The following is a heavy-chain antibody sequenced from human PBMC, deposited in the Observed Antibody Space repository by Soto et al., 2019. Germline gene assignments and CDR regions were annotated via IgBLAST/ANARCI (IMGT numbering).Heavy chain of an antibody. J-gene: IGHJ4*01. V-gene: IGHV4-59*01. Sequence: SETLSLTCTVSGGSIGRYYWSWLRQPPGKRLEWIGYIYNSGSTDYNPSLKSRVTISVDTSKDQFSLKLSSATAADTAVYYCARLYTYGLFYFDYWGRGTLVTVSS. CDR3: ARLYTYGLFYFDY. CDR2: IYNSGST. CDR1: GGSIGRYY. D-gene: IGHD5-18*01.